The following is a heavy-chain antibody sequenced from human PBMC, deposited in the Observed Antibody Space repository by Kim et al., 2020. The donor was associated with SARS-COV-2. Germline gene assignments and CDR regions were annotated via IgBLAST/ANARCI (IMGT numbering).Heavy chain of an antibody. V-gene: IGHV3-23*01. CDR2: IDGSVGTT. D-gene: IGHD2-2*03. J-gene: IGHJ4*02. Sequence: GGSLRLSCTTSGFTFIGHAMSWVRQAPGQGLEWVSSIDGSVGTTYYVDSVKGRFTISRDDAKNTLYLQMRALRADDTATYYCMKGGWGWIWDHWGQGTL. CDR3: MKGGWGWIWDH. CDR1: GFTFIGHA.